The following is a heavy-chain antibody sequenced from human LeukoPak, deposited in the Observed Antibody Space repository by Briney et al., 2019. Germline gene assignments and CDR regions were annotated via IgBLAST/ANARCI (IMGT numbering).Heavy chain of an antibody. J-gene: IGHJ4*02. Sequence: SETLSLTCNVSVGSISGGDDYWSWLRQRPGKGLEWVGYISPAGSTHFNPSLKSRGTIFLDTPKSQFSLKLSSVTAADTAVYYCARGRDGYCTSTTCYLSSGYDAFFDSWGQGTLVTVSS. D-gene: IGHD2-2*01. V-gene: IGHV4-31*03. CDR1: VGSISGGDDY. CDR3: ARGRDGYCTSTTCYLSSGYDAFFDS. CDR2: ISPAGST.